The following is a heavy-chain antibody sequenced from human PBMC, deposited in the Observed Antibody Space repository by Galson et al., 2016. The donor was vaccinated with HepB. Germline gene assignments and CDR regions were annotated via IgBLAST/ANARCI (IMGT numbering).Heavy chain of an antibody. CDR1: GYTFSDDF. D-gene: IGHD3-16*01. J-gene: IGHJ5*02. Sequence: SVKVSCKASGYTFSDDFIHWVRQAPGQGLEWMGRINPDTGGTNYAQKFQGRVTMTRDTSISTAYMDLSSLRSDDTAGYYCAKERHYGFDAWGQGTLVSVSS. CDR2: INPDTGGT. CDR3: AKERHYGFDA. V-gene: IGHV1-2*06.